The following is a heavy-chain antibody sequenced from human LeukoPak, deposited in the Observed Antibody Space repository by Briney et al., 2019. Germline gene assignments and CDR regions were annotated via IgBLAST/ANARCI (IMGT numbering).Heavy chain of an antibody. CDR1: GFTFSTYE. J-gene: IGHJ3*02. CDR3: VKDGGLEGDAFDI. D-gene: IGHD1-1*01. CDR2: ISGSGSAK. Sequence: GGSLRPSCTASGFTFSTYEMNWVRQAPGKGLEWVSYISGSGSAKHYADSVKGRFTISRDNAKNSLYLQMNSLRADDTAVYYCVKDGGLEGDAFDIWGQGTMVTVSS. V-gene: IGHV3-48*03.